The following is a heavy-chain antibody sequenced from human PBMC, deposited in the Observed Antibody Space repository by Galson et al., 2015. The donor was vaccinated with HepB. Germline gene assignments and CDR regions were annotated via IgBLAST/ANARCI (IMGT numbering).Heavy chain of an antibody. CDR3: ARAWSGYSALDY. Sequence: SLRLSCAASGFTFSSYAMHWVRQAPGKGLERVAVISYDVSNKYYADSVKGRFTISRDNSKNTLYLQVNSLRAEDTAVYYCARAWSGYSALDYWGQGTLVTVSS. V-gene: IGHV3-30-3*01. CDR1: GFTFSSYA. D-gene: IGHD3-3*01. CDR2: ISYDVSNK. J-gene: IGHJ4*02.